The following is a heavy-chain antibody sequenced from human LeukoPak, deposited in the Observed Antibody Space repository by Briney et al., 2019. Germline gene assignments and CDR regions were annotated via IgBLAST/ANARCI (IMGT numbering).Heavy chain of an antibody. CDR3: AREEPGVDYVSSFDI. CDR1: GGSISSSSYY. V-gene: IGHV4-39*07. CDR2: IYYSGST. Sequence: PSETLSLTCTVSGGSISSSSYYWGWIRQPPGKGLEWIGSIYYSGSTYYNPSLKSRVTISVDTSKNQFSLKLSSVTAADTAVYYCAREEPGVDYVSSFDIWGQGTMVTVSS. J-gene: IGHJ3*02. D-gene: IGHD3-16*01.